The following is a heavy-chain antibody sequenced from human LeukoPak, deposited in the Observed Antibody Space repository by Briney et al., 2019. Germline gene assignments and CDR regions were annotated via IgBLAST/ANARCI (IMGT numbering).Heavy chain of an antibody. CDR2: IYYSGST. CDR1: GGSISSYY. CDR3: ARGTTAMLDL. J-gene: IGHJ4*02. D-gene: IGHD5-18*01. Sequence: PSETLSLTCTVSGGSISSYYWSWIRQPPGKGLEWIGYIYYSGSTNYNPSLKSRVTISVDTSKNQFSLKLSSVTAADTAVCYCARGTTAMLDLWGQGTLVTVSS. V-gene: IGHV4-59*01.